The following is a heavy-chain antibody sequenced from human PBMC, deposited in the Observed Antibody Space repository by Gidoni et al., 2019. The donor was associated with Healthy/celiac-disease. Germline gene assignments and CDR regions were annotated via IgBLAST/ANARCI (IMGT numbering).Heavy chain of an antibody. CDR3: ARAVVLLWFGAMDV. Sequence: QVQLVESGGGVVQPGRSLRLSCAASGFTFSSYGMHWVRQAPGKGLEWVAVIWYDGSNEYYADSVKGRFTISRDNSKNTLYLQMNSLRAEDTAVYYCARAVVLLWFGAMDVWGQGTTVTVSS. V-gene: IGHV3-33*01. D-gene: IGHD3-10*01. J-gene: IGHJ6*02. CDR2: IWYDGSNE. CDR1: GFTFSSYG.